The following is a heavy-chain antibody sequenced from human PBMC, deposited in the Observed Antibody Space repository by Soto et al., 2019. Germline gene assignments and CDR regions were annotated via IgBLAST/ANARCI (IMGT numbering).Heavy chain of an antibody. Sequence: GGSLRLSCAASGFTFSSYSMNWVRQAPGKGLEWVSSISSSSSYIYYADSVKGRFTISRDNAKNSLYLQMNSLRAEDTAVYYCARSKGGSGSYYPVDVWGQGTTVTVSS. CDR3: ARSKGGSGSYYPVDV. CDR2: ISSSSSYI. J-gene: IGHJ6*02. V-gene: IGHV3-21*01. D-gene: IGHD3-10*01. CDR1: GFTFSSYS.